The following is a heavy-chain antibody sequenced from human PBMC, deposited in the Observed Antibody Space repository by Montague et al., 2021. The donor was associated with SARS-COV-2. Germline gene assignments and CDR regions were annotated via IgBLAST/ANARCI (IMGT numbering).Heavy chain of an antibody. Sequence: SLRLSCAASGFTFSSYSMNWVRQAPGKGLEWVSSISTSSSYIYYADSVKGRFTISRDNAKNSLYLQMNSLRAEDTAVYSCARAKANYWSGGCSFDSWGQGTLVAVSS. V-gene: IGHV3-21*01. CDR1: GFTFSSYS. J-gene: IGHJ4*02. D-gene: IGHD2-15*01. CDR3: ARAKANYWSGGCSFDS. CDR2: ISTSSSYI.